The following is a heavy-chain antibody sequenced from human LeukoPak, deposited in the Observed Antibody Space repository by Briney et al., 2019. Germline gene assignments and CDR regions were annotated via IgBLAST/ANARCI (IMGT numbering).Heavy chain of an antibody. Sequence: GGSLRLSCAASGFTFSTYAMHWVRQAPGKGLEYLSAISSSGASTYYANSVKGRFTISRDNSKNTLYLQMGSLRAEDMAVYYCARDQSMTTVITCDYWGQGTLVTVSS. D-gene: IGHD4-17*01. J-gene: IGHJ4*02. V-gene: IGHV3-64*01. CDR3: ARDQSMTTVITCDY. CDR2: ISSSGAST. CDR1: GFTFSTYA.